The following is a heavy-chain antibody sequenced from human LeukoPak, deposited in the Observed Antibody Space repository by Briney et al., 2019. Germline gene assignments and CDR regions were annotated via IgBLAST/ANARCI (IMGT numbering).Heavy chain of an antibody. Sequence: PGGSLRLSCAASGVIFSNYWMHWVRQAPGKGLVWVSRINRDGSSTSYADSVKGRFTISRDNSKNTLYLQMNSLRAEDTAVYYCAKVTMITFGGVIVRFDYWGQGTLVTVSS. V-gene: IGHV3-74*01. CDR1: GVIFSNYW. J-gene: IGHJ4*02. CDR2: INRDGSST. D-gene: IGHD3-16*02. CDR3: AKVTMITFGGVIVRFDY.